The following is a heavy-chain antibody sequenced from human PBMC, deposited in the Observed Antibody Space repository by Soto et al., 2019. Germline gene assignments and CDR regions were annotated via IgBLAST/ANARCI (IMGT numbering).Heavy chain of an antibody. V-gene: IGHV3-21*01. Sequence: LRLSCAASGFTFSSYSMNWVRQAPGKGLEWVSSISSSSSYIYYADSVKGRFTISRDNAKNSLYLQMNSLRAEDTAVYYCARDPITMVRENWFDPWGQGTLVTVSS. D-gene: IGHD3-10*01. CDR3: ARDPITMVRENWFDP. CDR1: GFTFSSYS. CDR2: ISSSSSYI. J-gene: IGHJ5*02.